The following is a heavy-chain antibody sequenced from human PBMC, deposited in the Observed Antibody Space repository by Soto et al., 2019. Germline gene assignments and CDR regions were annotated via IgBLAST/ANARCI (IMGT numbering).Heavy chain of an antibody. J-gene: IGHJ6*02. CDR2: TNPNTGDA. CDR3: VREGGTLGHSLGELFPTQNYHYYGMDV. V-gene: IGHV1-2*04. D-gene: IGHD3-10*01. CDR1: GYSFTGYY. Sequence: ASVKVSCKASGYSFTGYYIHWLRQAPGQGQEWMGWTNPNTGDAKYAQKFQGWVTLTRDTSISTAYMEMKRLKSDDTAVFYCVREGGTLGHSLGELFPTQNYHYYGMDVWGQGTTVTVSS.